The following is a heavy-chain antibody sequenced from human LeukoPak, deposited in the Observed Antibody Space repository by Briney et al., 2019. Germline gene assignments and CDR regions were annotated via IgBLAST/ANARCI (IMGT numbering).Heavy chain of an antibody. J-gene: IGHJ6*03. V-gene: IGHV4-4*07. CDR3: ARVNTMVRSRPDTPHYYYYMDV. CDR1: GGSISSYY. D-gene: IGHD3-10*01. CDR2: IYTSGST. Sequence: SETLSLTCTVSGGSISSYYWSWIRQPAGKGLEWIGRIYTSGSTNYNPSLKSRVTMSVDTSKNQFSLKLSSVTAADTAVYYCARVNTMVRSRPDTPHYYYYMDVWGKGTTVTISS.